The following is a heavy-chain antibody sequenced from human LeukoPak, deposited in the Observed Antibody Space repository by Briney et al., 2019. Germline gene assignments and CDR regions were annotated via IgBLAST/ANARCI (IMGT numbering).Heavy chain of an antibody. CDR2: IGSTSHFR. CDR3: ARSCVGDCYSDY. CDR1: GFTFSSYA. D-gene: IGHD2-21*02. V-gene: IGHV3-21*01. J-gene: IGHJ4*02. Sequence: GGSLRLSCAASGFTFSSYAMSWVRQAPGKGLEWVSSIGSTSHFRYYADSLKGRVTISRDNAKNSLYLQMSSLRVEDTAVYYCARSCVGDCYSDYWGQGTLVTVPS.